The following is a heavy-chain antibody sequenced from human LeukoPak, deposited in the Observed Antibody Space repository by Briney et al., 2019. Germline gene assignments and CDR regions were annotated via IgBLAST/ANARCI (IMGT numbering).Heavy chain of an antibody. J-gene: IGHJ4*02. V-gene: IGHV1-8*03. CDR1: GYTFTSYD. CDR2: MNPNSGNT. CDR3: ARGGAYCGGDCYDY. Sequence: GASVKVSCKASGYTFTSYDINWVRQATGQGLEWMGWMNPNSGNTGYAQKFQGRVIITRNTSISTAYMELSSLRSEDTAVYYCARGGAYCGGDCYDYWGQGTLVTVSS. D-gene: IGHD2-21*02.